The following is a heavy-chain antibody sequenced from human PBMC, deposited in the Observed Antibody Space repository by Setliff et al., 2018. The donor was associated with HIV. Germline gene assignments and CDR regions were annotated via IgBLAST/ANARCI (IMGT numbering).Heavy chain of an antibody. V-gene: IGHV4-39*01. CDR3: ARLRREEQWLVRGWFDP. D-gene: IGHD6-19*01. CDR2: IYYSGST. J-gene: IGHJ5*02. Sequence: SETLSLTCTVSGGSISSSSYYWGWIRQPPGKGLEWIGSIYYSGSTYYNPSLKSRVAISVDTSKNQFSLKLSSVTAADTAVYYCARLRREEQWLVRGWFDPWGQGTLVTVS. CDR1: GGSISSSSYY.